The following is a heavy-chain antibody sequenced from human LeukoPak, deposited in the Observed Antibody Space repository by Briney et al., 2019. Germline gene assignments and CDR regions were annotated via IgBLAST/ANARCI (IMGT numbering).Heavy chain of an antibody. Sequence: GASVKVSCKASGYTFTGYYMHWVRQAPGQGLEWMGWINPNSGGTNYAQKFQGWVTMTRDTSISTAYMELSSLRSEDTAVYYCARLSHYDILTGSGGGFDPWGQGTLVTVSS. V-gene: IGHV1-2*04. CDR1: GYTFTGYY. CDR3: ARLSHYDILTGSGGGFDP. D-gene: IGHD3-9*01. CDR2: INPNSGGT. J-gene: IGHJ5*02.